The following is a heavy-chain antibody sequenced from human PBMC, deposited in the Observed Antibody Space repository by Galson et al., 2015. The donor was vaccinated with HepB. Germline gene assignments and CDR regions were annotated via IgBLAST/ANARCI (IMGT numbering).Heavy chain of an antibody. Sequence: SLRLSCAASGFSVTNYAMTWVRLAPGKGLEWVSTGSGGGTYYEDSVKGRFTLSRDNSKNTLFLQMDTLGADDTAVYFCAKGPRWGSHLYSGSRRQGSLVTVS. CDR2: GSGGGT. J-gene: IGHJ4*02. D-gene: IGHD3-16*01. CDR1: GFSVTNYA. V-gene: IGHV3-23*01. CDR3: AKGPRWGSHLYSGS.